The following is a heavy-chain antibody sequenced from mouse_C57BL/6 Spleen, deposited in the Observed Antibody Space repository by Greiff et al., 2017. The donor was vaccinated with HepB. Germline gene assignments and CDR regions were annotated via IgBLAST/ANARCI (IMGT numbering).Heavy chain of an antibody. CDR3: ALYYGSGD. D-gene: IGHD1-1*01. V-gene: IGHV1-69*01. CDR1: GYTFTSYW. Sequence: QVQLQQSGAELVMPGASVKLSCKASGYTFTSYWMHWVKQRPGQGLEWIGEIDPSDSYTNYNQKFKGKSTLTVDKSSSTAYMQLSSLTSEDSAVYYCALYYGSGDWGQGTTLTVSS. CDR2: IDPSDSYT. J-gene: IGHJ2*01.